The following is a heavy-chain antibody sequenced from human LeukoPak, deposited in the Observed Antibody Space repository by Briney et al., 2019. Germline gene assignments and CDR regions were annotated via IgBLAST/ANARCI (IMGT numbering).Heavy chain of an antibody. CDR3: ARLDSCGADSCIDS. V-gene: IGHV4-59*01. D-gene: IGHD2-21*01. CDR2: IQASGTT. J-gene: IGHJ4*02. Sequence: PSETLSLTCSVSGSSITGFHWGWIRQPPGKGLEWIGYIQASGTTKHNPSLKSRVTISIDTSKAQFSLNVNPVSAADTAMYYCARLDSCGADSCIDSWGQGNLVIVSS. CDR1: GSSITGFH.